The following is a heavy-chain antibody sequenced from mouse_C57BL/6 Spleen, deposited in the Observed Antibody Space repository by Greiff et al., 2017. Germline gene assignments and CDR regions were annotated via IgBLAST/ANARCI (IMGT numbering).Heavy chain of an antibody. CDR2: ISSGGDYI. Sequence: DVMLVESGEGLVKPGGSLKLSCAASGFTFSSYAMSWVRQTPEQRLEWVAYISSGGDYIYYADTVKGRFTISRDNARNTLYLQMSSLKSEDTAMYYCTRADGYYPDYWGQGTTLTVSS. CDR1: GFTFSSYA. D-gene: IGHD2-3*01. CDR3: TRADGYYPDY. V-gene: IGHV5-9-1*02. J-gene: IGHJ2*01.